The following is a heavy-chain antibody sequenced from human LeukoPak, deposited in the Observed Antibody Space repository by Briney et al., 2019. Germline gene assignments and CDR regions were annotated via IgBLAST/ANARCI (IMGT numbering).Heavy chain of an antibody. CDR1: GFTFSSYA. J-gene: IGHJ4*02. CDR2: ISYDGSNK. D-gene: IGHD5-18*01. CDR3: ARGYSYGYVLDY. V-gene: IGHV3-30*04. Sequence: GRSLRLSCAASGFTFSSYAMHWVRQAPGKGLEWVAVISYDGSNKYYADSVKGRFTISRDNSKNTLYLQMNSLRAEDTAVYYCARGYSYGYVLDYWGQGTLVTVYS.